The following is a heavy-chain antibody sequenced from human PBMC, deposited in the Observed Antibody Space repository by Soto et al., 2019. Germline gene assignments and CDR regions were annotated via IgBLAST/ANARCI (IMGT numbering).Heavy chain of an antibody. J-gene: IGHJ3*02. CDR2: IYYSGST. Sequence: LSLTCTVSGGSVSSGSYYWSWIRQPPGKGLEWIGYIYYSGSTNYNPSLKSRVTISVDTSKNQFSLKLSSVTAADTAVYYCARVEGGPPDAFDIWGQGTMVTVSS. CDR1: GGSVSSGSYY. V-gene: IGHV4-61*01. D-gene: IGHD2-15*01. CDR3: ARVEGGPPDAFDI.